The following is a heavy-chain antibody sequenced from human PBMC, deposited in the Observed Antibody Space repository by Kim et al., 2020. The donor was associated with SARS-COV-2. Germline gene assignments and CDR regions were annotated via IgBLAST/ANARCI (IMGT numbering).Heavy chain of an antibody. V-gene: IGHV4-34*01. J-gene: IGHJ2*01. D-gene: IGHD4-17*01. CDR1: GGSFSGYY. CDR2: INHSGST. Sequence: SETLSLTCAVYGGSFSGYYWSWIRQPPGKGLEWIGEINHSGSTKYNPSLKSRVTRSVDTSKNQFSLKLSSVTAADTAVYYCARGRGDGDYPYWYFDLWGRGTLVTVSS. CDR3: ARGRGDGDYPYWYFDL.